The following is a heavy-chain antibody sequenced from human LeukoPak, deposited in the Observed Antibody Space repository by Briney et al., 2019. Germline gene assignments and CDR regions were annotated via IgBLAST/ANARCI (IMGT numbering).Heavy chain of an antibody. V-gene: IGHV4-39*01. CDR2: IYYSGST. CDR3: ARRLREYDFWSGSSLGAFDI. Sequence: SETLSLTCTVSGGSISSSSYYRGWIRQPPGKGLEWIGSIYYSGSTYYNPSLKSRVTISVDTSKNQFSLKLSSVTAADTAVYHCARRLREYDFWSGSSLGAFDIWGQGTMVTVSS. D-gene: IGHD3-3*01. CDR1: GGSISSSSYY. J-gene: IGHJ3*02.